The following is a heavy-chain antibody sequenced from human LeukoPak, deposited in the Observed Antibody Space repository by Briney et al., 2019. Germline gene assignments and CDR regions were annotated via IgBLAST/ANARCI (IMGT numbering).Heavy chain of an antibody. V-gene: IGHV3-15*01. D-gene: IGHD3-3*01. CDR3: TTDRAPDYDFWSGVGY. Sequence: TGGSLRLSCAASGFTFSNAWMSWVRQAPGKGLEWVGRIKIKTDGGTTDYAAPVKGRFTISRDDSKNTLYLQMNSLKTEDTAVYYCTTDRAPDYDFWSGVGYWGQGTLVTVSS. CDR2: IKIKTDGGTT. CDR1: GFTFSNAW. J-gene: IGHJ4*02.